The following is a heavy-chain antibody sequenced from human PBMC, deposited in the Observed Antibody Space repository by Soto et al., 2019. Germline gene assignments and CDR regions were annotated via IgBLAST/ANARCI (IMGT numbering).Heavy chain of an antibody. Sequence: QVQLVESGGGVVQPGRSLRLSCVASGFTFSYYGMHWVRQAPGKGLEWVAVISYDRGNKYYADSVKGRFTISRDNSKNTPYLQMNSLRAEDTAVYYCAKDLRGYIYGYSMNLYGMDVWGQGTTVTVSS. CDR1: GFTFSYYG. V-gene: IGHV3-30*18. J-gene: IGHJ6*02. D-gene: IGHD5-18*01. CDR3: AKDLRGYIYGYSMNLYGMDV. CDR2: ISYDRGNK.